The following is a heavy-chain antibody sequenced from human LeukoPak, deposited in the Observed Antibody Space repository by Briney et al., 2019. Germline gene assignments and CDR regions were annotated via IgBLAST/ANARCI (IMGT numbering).Heavy chain of an antibody. CDR3: AKDRRYSSRGIDY. V-gene: IGHV3-43*02. Sequence: PGGSPRLSCAASGFTFDYYAMNWVRQAPGKGLEWVSLISGDGGNTYYADSVKRRFTISRDNSRNSLYLQMNSLRTEDTALYYCAKDRRYSSRGIDYWGQGTLVTVSS. CDR2: ISGDGGNT. CDR1: GFTFDYYA. D-gene: IGHD6-13*01. J-gene: IGHJ4*02.